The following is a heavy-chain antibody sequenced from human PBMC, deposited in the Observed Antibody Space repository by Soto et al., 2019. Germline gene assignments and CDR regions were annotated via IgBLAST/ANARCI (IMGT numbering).Heavy chain of an antibody. CDR1: GGSFSGYY. CDR3: ARGRCGSYGMDV. J-gene: IGHJ6*02. Sequence: QVQLQQWGAGLLKPSETLSLTCAVYGGSFSGYYWSWIRQPPGKGLEWIGEINHSGSTNYNPSLKSRVTISVDTSKSQFSLKLSSVTAADTAVYYCARGRCGSYGMDVWGQGTTVTVSS. D-gene: IGHD1-26*01. CDR2: INHSGST. V-gene: IGHV4-34*01.